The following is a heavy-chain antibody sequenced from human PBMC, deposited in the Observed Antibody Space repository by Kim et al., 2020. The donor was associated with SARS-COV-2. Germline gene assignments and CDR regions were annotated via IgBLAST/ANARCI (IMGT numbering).Heavy chain of an antibody. J-gene: IGHJ4*02. CDR3: ARGPGSYSPNHAHFV. Sequence: SETLSLTCTVSGGSISSGGYYWSWIRQHPGKGLEWIGYIYYSGSTYYNPSLKSRVTISVDTSKNQFSLKLSSVTAADTAVYYCARGPGSYSPNHAHFVWGQGTLVTVSS. V-gene: IGHV4-31*03. CDR1: GGSISSGGYY. CDR2: IYYSGST. D-gene: IGHD1-26*01.